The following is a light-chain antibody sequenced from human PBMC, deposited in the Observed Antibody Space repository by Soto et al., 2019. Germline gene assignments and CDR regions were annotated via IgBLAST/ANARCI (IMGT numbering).Light chain of an antibody. CDR1: QSVLYSSNNKSY. J-gene: IGKJ2*01. Sequence: DIVMTQFPDSLTVPVGERATINCKSSQSVLYSSNNKSYLAWYQHKPGQPPKVLIYWASTRESGVPDRFSGSGSGTDFTLTISSLQADDVAVYYCQQYYTTPYTFGQGTKLEIK. V-gene: IGKV4-1*01. CDR3: QQYYTTPYT. CDR2: WAS.